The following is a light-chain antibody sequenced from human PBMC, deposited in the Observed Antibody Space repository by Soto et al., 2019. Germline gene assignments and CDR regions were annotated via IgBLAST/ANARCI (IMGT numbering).Light chain of an antibody. J-gene: IGLJ2*01. Sequence: QPVLTQSPSASASLGASVKLTCTLSSGHSSYAIAWHQQQPEKGPRYLMRLNSDDSHSKGDGIPDRFSGSSSGAERYLTISSLQFEYEAEYYCQTWGYGIHVVFGVGTKLTFL. CDR2: LNSDDSH. CDR1: SGHSSYA. CDR3: QTWGYGIHVV. V-gene: IGLV4-69*01.